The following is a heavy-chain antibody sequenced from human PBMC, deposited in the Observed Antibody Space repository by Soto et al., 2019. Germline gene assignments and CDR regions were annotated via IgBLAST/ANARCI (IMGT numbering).Heavy chain of an antibody. J-gene: IGHJ6*02. Sequence: ASVKVSCKASGYTFTSYGISWVRQAPGQGLEWMGWISAYNGNTNYAQKLQGRVTITADKSTSTAYMELSSLRSEDTAVYYCASFRDIVVVPAALWDYYYYGMDVWGQGTTVTVSS. V-gene: IGHV1-18*01. CDR2: ISAYNGNT. CDR3: ASFRDIVVVPAALWDYYYYGMDV. D-gene: IGHD2-2*01. CDR1: GYTFTSYG.